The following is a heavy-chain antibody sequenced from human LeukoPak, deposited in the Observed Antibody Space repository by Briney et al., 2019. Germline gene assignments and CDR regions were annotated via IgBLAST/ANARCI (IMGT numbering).Heavy chain of an antibody. J-gene: IGHJ4*02. D-gene: IGHD3-10*01. V-gene: IGHV3-48*01. CDR1: GFIFSQYS. CDR2: ISYGSSSI. Sequence: TGGSLRLSCAASGFIFSQYSMNWVRQAPGKGLEWVSYISYGSSSIYYADSVKGRFTVSRDNAKKSLYLQMNSLRAEDTAVYYCARAGGYYGSGSYVDYWGQGTLVTVSS. CDR3: ARAGGYYGSGSYVDY.